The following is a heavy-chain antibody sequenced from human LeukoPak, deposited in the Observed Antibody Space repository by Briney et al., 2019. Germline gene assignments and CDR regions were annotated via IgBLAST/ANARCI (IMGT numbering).Heavy chain of an antibody. CDR2: IYSGGST. CDR3: ARDFVVGATSPAPFDY. J-gene: IGHJ4*02. CDR1: GFTVSSNY. D-gene: IGHD1-26*01. Sequence: PGGSLRLSCAASGFTVSSNYMSWVRQAPGKGLEWVSVIYSGGSTYYADSVKGRFTISRDNSKNTLYLQTNSLRAEDTAVYYCARDFVVGATSPAPFDYWGQGTLVTVSS. V-gene: IGHV3-66*01.